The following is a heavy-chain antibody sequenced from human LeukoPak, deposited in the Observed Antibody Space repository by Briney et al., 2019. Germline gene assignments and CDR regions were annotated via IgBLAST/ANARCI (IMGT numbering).Heavy chain of an antibody. CDR3: AELGITMIGGV. D-gene: IGHD3-10*02. V-gene: IGHV3-11*04. CDR1: GFSFSDYY. CDR2: ISSGGSTI. J-gene: IGHJ6*04. Sequence: GGSLRLSCAASGFSFSDYYISWIRQAPGKGLEWVSYISSGGSTIYYADSVKGRFTISRDNAKNSLYLQMNSLRAEDTAVYYCAELGITMIGGVWGKGTTVTISS.